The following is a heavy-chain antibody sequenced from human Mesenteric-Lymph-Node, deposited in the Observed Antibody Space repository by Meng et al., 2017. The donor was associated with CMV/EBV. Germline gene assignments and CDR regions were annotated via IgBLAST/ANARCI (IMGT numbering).Heavy chain of an antibody. D-gene: IGHD3-22*01. J-gene: IGHJ6*02. CDR1: RFPVSSSH. CDR2: IDSGGRT. V-gene: IGHV3-66*02. Sequence: GGSLRLSCAASRFPVSSSHISWVRQAPGKGLEWFSVIDSGGRTYYADSVKGRFTIFRDSSKNMLYLQMNSLRPEDTAVYYCARDPDSSGYYDPYGMDVWGQGTTVTVSS. CDR3: ARDPDSSGYYDPYGMDV.